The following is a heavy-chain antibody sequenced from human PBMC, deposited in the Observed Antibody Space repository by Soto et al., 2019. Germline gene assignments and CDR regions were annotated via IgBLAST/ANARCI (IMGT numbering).Heavy chain of an antibody. V-gene: IGHV4-59*08. Sequence: SETLSLTCTVSGGSISSYYWSWIRQPPGKGLEWIGYIYYSGSTNYNPSLKSRVTISVDTSKNQFSLKLSSVTAADTAVYYCARHVLPYSGYDSGDYYYYYMDVWGKGTTVTVSS. CDR3: ARHVLPYSGYDSGDYYYYYMDV. CDR1: GGSISSYY. D-gene: IGHD5-12*01. J-gene: IGHJ6*03. CDR2: IYYSGST.